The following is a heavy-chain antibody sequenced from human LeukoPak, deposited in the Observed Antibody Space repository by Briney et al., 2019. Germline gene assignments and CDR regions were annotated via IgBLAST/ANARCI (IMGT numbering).Heavy chain of an antibody. CDR1: GGTFSSYA. V-gene: IGHV1-69*01. Sequence: SVKVSCKASGGTFSSYAISWVRQAPGQGLEWMGGIIPIFGTANYAQKFQGRVTITADESTSTAYMELSSLRSEDTAVYYCARRVVAATLYYYYGMDVWGQGTTVTVSS. CDR2: IIPIFGTA. CDR3: ARRVVAATLYYYYGMDV. J-gene: IGHJ6*02. D-gene: IGHD2-15*01.